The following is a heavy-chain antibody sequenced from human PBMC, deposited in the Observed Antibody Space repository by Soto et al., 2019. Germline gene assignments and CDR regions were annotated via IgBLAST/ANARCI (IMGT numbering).Heavy chain of an antibody. CDR2: IKQDGSEK. J-gene: IGHJ6*02. V-gene: IGHV3-7*01. CDR3: ARNGVAVAGTGYYYYYGMDV. D-gene: IGHD6-19*01. Sequence: GGSLRLSCAASGFTFSSYWMSWVRQAPGKGLEWVANIKQDGSEKYYVDSVKGRFTISRDNAKNSLYLQMNSLRAEDTAVYYCARNGVAVAGTGYYYYYGMDVWGQGTTVTVS. CDR1: GFTFSSYW.